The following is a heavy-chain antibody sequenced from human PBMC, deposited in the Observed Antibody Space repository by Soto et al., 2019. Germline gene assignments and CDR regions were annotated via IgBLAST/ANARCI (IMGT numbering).Heavy chain of an antibody. J-gene: IGHJ3*02. Sequence: PGESLKISCKGSGYSFNSYWIGWVRQMPGKGLEWMGIIYPGDSDTRYSPSFQGQVTISADKSISTAYLQWSSLKASDTAMYYCARQDYDILTGPDAFDIWGQGTMVTVSS. CDR1: GYSFNSYW. CDR2: IYPGDSDT. CDR3: ARQDYDILTGPDAFDI. V-gene: IGHV5-51*01. D-gene: IGHD3-9*01.